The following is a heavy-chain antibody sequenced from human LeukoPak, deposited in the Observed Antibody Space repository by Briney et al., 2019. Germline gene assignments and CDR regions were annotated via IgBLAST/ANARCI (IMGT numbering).Heavy chain of an antibody. V-gene: IGHV3-23*01. CDR1: GFTFNNYA. CDR3: AKELRYCSSTSCYTVDY. Sequence: GGSLRLSCAASGFTFNNYAMSWVRQAPGKGLEWVSAISYSGGTTHYADSVKGRFTISRDNSKNTLSLQMNSLRAEDTAVYYCAKELRYCSSTSCYTVDYWGQGTLVTVSS. CDR2: ISYSGGTT. D-gene: IGHD2-2*02. J-gene: IGHJ4*02.